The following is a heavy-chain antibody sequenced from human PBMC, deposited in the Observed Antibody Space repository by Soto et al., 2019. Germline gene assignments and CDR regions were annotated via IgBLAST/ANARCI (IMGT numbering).Heavy chain of an antibody. CDR3: ARDLKYPIEYSSWDY. Sequence: QVPLVQSGAEVKKPGASVKVSCKASGYTFTSYAMHWVRQAPGQRLEWMGWINAGNGNTKYSQKFQGRVTITRDTSASTAYMELSSLRSEDTAVYYCARDLKYPIEYSSWDYWGQGTLVTVSS. V-gene: IGHV1-3*01. CDR2: INAGNGNT. J-gene: IGHJ4*02. D-gene: IGHD6-6*01. CDR1: GYTFTSYA.